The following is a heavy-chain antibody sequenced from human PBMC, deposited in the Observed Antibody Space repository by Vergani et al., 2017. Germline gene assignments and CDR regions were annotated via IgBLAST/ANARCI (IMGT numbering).Heavy chain of an antibody. D-gene: IGHD6-19*01. CDR2: ISGSGGST. Sequence: EVQLLESGGGLVQPGGSLRLSCAASGFTFSSYAMSWVRQAPGEGLEWVSAISGSGGSTYYADSGKGRFTISRDNSKNTLYLQMNSLRAEDKAVYYCANTGYSSGWYGGGMDVWGQGTTVTVSS. CDR1: GFTFSSYA. CDR3: ANTGYSSGWYGGGMDV. J-gene: IGHJ6*02. V-gene: IGHV3-23*01.